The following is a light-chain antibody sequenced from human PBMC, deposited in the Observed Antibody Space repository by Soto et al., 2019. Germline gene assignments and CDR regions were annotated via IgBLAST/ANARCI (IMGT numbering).Light chain of an antibody. V-gene: IGKV1-12*01. J-gene: IGKJ4*01. CDR1: QGIGRW. CDR3: QQAKSFPPT. Sequence: DIQMTQSPSSVSASVGDRVTITCRASQGIGRWLAWYQQKPGKAPNLLIYVASSLQSGVPSRFSGSGSGTYFTLTISSLQPEDVATYYCQQAKSFPPTFGGGTKVEIK. CDR2: VAS.